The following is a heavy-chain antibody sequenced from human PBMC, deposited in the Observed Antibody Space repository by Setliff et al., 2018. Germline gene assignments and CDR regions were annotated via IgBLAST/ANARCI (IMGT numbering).Heavy chain of an antibody. Sequence: LSLSCAASGFTVSSFSMHWVRQAPVKGLDWVATLSDDGSSDFYADSVKGRFTFSRDDSKSIAYLQMSSLQTEDTALYYCTRVTHGLAAPEDYWGQGTLVTVSS. V-gene: IGHV3-30*03. D-gene: IGHD2-15*01. J-gene: IGHJ4*02. CDR3: TRVTHGLAAPEDY. CDR2: LSDDGSSD. CDR1: GFTVSSFS.